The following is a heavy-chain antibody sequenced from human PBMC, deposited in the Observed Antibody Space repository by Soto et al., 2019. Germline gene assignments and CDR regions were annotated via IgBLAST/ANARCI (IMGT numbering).Heavy chain of an antibody. J-gene: IGHJ6*01. Sequence: QVQLQESGPGLVKPSETLSLTCTVSGGSVISGSYYWSWIRQPPGKGLEWVGCISDTGSGDYNPSLKSRVHLSVTKAKGQFSPGLNPWAGADPARHYFAGAHSGHGPPGMDVWGQGTTVNVFS. CDR1: GGSVISGSYY. V-gene: IGHV4-61*01. D-gene: IGHD5-12*01. CDR2: ISDTGSG. CDR3: AGAHSGHGPPGMDV.